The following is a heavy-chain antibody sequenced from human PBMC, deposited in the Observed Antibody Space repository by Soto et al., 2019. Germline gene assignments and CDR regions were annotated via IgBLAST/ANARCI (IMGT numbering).Heavy chain of an antibody. V-gene: IGHV1-69*12. D-gene: IGHD6-6*01. Sequence: QVQLVQSGAEVKKPGSSVKVSCKASGGTFSSYAISWVRQAPGHGLEWMGGIIPIFGTANYAQNFQGRVTIXAXEXXSTVYMELSSLRSEATAVYYCARFIASRPMEPYYYYSGMDVWGQGTTITVSS. CDR3: ARFIASRPMEPYYYYSGMDV. CDR1: GGTFSSYA. J-gene: IGHJ6*02. CDR2: IIPIFGTA.